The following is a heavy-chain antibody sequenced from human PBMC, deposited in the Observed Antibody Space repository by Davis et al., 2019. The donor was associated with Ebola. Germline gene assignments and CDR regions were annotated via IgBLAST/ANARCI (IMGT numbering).Heavy chain of an antibody. Sequence: GESLKISCAVSGLTVGSNYLSWVRQAPGKGLEWVSIIYSAGNTYYADSVKGRFTISRDNAKNSLYLQMNSLRAEDTAVYYCAREGLRGSGWEAYWGQGTLVTVSS. J-gene: IGHJ4*02. CDR3: AREGLRGSGWEAY. V-gene: IGHV3-53*01. CDR1: GLTVGSNY. D-gene: IGHD6-19*01. CDR2: IYSAGNT.